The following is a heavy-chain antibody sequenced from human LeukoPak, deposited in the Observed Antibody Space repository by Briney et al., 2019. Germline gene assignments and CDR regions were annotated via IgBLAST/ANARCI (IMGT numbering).Heavy chain of an antibody. CDR1: GFTFSSYA. CDR2: ISGSGGST. J-gene: IGHJ4*02. D-gene: IGHD3-10*01. CDR3: AKVDAYLWFGELLFDY. Sequence: PGGSLRLSCAASGFTFSSYAMSWVRQAPGKGLEWVSAISGSGGSTYYADSVKGWFTISRDNSKNTLYLQMNSLRAEDTAVYYCAKVDAYLWFGELLFDYWGQGTLVTVSS. V-gene: IGHV3-23*01.